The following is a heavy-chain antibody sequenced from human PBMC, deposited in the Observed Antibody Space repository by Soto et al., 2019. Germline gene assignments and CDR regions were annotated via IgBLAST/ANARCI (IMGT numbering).Heavy chain of an antibody. V-gene: IGHV3-48*02. CDR2: ISSGSLSI. CDR3: ARGGSSSDNGMDV. D-gene: IGHD3-16*01. J-gene: IGHJ6*02. CDR1: GFTFSRYT. Sequence: EVQLEESGGGLVQPGGSLRLSCAASGFTFSRYTMNWVRQTPGKGLEWVSYISSGSLSIYYADSVKGRFTVSRDKAKNSLFLQMNSLRDEDTAVYYCARGGSSSDNGMDVWGQGTTVTVSS.